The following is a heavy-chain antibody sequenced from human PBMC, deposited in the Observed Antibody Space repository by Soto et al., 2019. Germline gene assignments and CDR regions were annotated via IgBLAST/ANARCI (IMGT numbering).Heavy chain of an antibody. V-gene: IGHV3-33*01. D-gene: IGHD5-18*01. J-gene: IGHJ6*02. Sequence: AGGSLRLSCATSGFTFSTYGMHWVRQAPGKGLEWVGVIWNDGSTQYYADSLKGRFTISRDNSKNTLFLQMNGLRAEDTGVYYCAFDSYGHKDFYYGMNFWGQGTTVTVSS. CDR3: AFDSYGHKDFYYGMNF. CDR1: GFTFSTYG. CDR2: IWNDGSTQ.